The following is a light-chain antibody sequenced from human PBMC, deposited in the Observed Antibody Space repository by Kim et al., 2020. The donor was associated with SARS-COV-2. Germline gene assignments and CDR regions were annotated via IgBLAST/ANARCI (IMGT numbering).Light chain of an antibody. CDR1: QGISNY. Sequence: ASVGDRVTITCRASQGISNYLAWYQQKPGKVPKLLMYAASTFQSGVPSRFSGSGSGTDFTLTINSLQPEDVATYYCQKYNSAPLTFGGGTKVDIK. V-gene: IGKV1-27*01. J-gene: IGKJ4*01. CDR2: AAS. CDR3: QKYNSAPLT.